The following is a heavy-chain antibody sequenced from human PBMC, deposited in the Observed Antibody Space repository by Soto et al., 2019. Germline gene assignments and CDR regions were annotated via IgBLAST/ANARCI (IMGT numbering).Heavy chain of an antibody. J-gene: IGHJ4*02. Sequence: SETLSLTCTVSGDSISSNTYYWGWIRQPPGKGLEWIGSFSYGGSTYYNPSLKSRVTISVDTSTNQFSLKLSSVTAADTAIYFCARHDSDYLSWFDYWGQGTLVTVSS. CDR2: FSYGGST. V-gene: IGHV4-39*01. D-gene: IGHD4-4*01. CDR1: GDSISSNTYY. CDR3: ARHDSDYLSWFDY.